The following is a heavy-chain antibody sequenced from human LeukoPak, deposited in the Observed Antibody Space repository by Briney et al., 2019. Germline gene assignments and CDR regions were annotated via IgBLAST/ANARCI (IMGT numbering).Heavy chain of an antibody. CDR1: GFTFSSYE. V-gene: IGHV3-48*03. Sequence: PGGSLRLSCAASGFTFSSYEMNWVRQAPGKGLEWVTYISSSGSTIYYADSVKGRFTISRDNAKNSLYLQMNSLRAEDTAVYYCARGRPYYDILTGPPGYFQHWGQGTLVTVSS. J-gene: IGHJ1*01. D-gene: IGHD3-9*01. CDR3: ARGRPYYDILTGPPGYFQH. CDR2: ISSSGSTI.